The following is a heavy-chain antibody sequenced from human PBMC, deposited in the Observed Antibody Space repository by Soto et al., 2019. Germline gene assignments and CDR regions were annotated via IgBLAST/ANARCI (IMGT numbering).Heavy chain of an antibody. J-gene: IGHJ5*02. CDR2: IIPILGIA. V-gene: IGHV1-69*02. CDR1: GGTFSSYT. D-gene: IGHD1-1*01. Sequence: GASVKVSCKASGGTFSSYTISWVRQAPGQGLEWMGRIIPILGIANYAQKFQGRVTMTRDTSTSTVYMELSSLRSEDTAVYYCARQTTGTFHWFDPWGQGTLVTVSS. CDR3: ARQTTGTFHWFDP.